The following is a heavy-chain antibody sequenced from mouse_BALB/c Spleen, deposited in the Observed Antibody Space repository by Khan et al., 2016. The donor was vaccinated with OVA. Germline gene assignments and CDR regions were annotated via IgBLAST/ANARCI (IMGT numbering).Heavy chain of an antibody. V-gene: IGHV1-4*01. D-gene: IGHD2-14*01. J-gene: IGHJ3*01. CDR1: GYTFTSYT. CDR3: VRDGAYHRNDDWFAY. Sequence: QVRLQQSGAELARPGASVKMSCKASGYTFTSYTIHWIKKRPGQGLEWIGYINPSNDYTNYNQKFKDKATLTTDKSSTTAYLRLSSLTSDDSAIYSCVRDGAYHRNDDWFAYWGQGTLVTVSA. CDR2: INPSNDYT.